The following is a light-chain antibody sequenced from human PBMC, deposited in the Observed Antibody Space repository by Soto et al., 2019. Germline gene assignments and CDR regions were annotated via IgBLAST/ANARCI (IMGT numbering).Light chain of an antibody. CDR2: AAS. J-gene: IGKJ1*01. Sequence: DIQMTQSPSSLSASVGDRVTITCRASQSINSYLNWYQQKPGKAPKLLIYAASSLQSGVPPRFSGSGPGTDFTLTISSLQPEDFATYYCQQSYRTPWTFGQGTKVEIK. CDR3: QQSYRTPWT. CDR1: QSINSY. V-gene: IGKV1-39*01.